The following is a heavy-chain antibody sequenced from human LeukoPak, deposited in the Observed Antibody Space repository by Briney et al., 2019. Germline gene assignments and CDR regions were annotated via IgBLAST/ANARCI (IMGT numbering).Heavy chain of an antibody. J-gene: IGHJ3*02. CDR3: ARGYNDSSGYYDAFDI. Sequence: GGSLRLSCAASGFTFSSYSMNWVRQAPGKGLEWVSYISSSSSSTIYYADSVKGRLTISRDNAKNSLYLQMNSLRAEDTAVYYCARGYNDSSGYYDAFDIWGQGTMVTVSS. CDR1: GFTFSSYS. D-gene: IGHD3-22*01. CDR2: ISSSSSSTI. V-gene: IGHV3-48*01.